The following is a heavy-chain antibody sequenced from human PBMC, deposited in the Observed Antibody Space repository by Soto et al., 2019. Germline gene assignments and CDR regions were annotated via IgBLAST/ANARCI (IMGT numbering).Heavy chain of an antibody. J-gene: IGHJ6*02. CDR1: GXXFSXYX. CDR2: ISYDGSNK. CDR3: ARDTAMDDYYYYGMDV. V-gene: IGHV3-30-3*01. Sequence: QVQLVESGGGXVXPGXSLRLSXAAXGXXFSXYXXXWVRXAPGKGLEWVAVISYDGSNKYYADSVKGRFTISRDNSKNTLYLQMNSLRAEDTAVYYCARDTAMDDYYYYGMDVWGQGTTVTVSS. D-gene: IGHD5-18*01.